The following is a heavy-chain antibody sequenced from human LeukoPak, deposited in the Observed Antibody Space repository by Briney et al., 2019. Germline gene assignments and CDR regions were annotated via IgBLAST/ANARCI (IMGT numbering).Heavy chain of an antibody. J-gene: IGHJ6*03. D-gene: IGHD4-17*01. V-gene: IGHV3-49*03. CDR1: GFTFADYA. Sequence: GGSLRLSCTASGFTFADYAMSWFRQAPGKGLEWVGFIRSKRYGGVTEYATSVKGRFVISRDDSKSIAYLQMNSLKTEDTAVYYCSRDQLGGDPDDYYYYYMDVWGKGTTVTVSS. CDR3: SRDQLGGDPDDYYYYYMDV. CDR2: IRSKRYGGVT.